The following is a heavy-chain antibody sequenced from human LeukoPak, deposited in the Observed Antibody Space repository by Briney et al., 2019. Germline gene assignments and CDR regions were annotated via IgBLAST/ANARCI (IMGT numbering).Heavy chain of an antibody. J-gene: IGHJ6*03. Sequence: GGSLRLSCAASGFTFSSYWMSWVRQAPGKGLEWVANIKQDGSEKYYVDSVKGRFTISRDNAKNSLYLQMNSLRAEDTAAYYCARVIGRVGRDYYYYMDVWGKGTTVTISS. CDR1: GFTFSSYW. D-gene: IGHD1-26*01. CDR3: ARVIGRVGRDYYYYMDV. CDR2: IKQDGSEK. V-gene: IGHV3-7*01.